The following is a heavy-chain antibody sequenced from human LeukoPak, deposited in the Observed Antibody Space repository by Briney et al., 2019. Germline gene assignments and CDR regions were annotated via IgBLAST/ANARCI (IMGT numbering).Heavy chain of an antibody. V-gene: IGHV5-51*01. CDR3: ASMTTVTTFAY. CDR2: IYPGDSDT. J-gene: IGHJ4*02. CDR1: GYSFTSYW. D-gene: IGHD4-11*01. Sequence: GESLKISCKGSGYSFTSYWIGWVRQMPGXXXEWMGIIYPGDSDTRYSPSFQGQVTISADKSISTAYLQWSSLKASDTAMYYCASMTTVTTFAYWGQGTLVTVSS.